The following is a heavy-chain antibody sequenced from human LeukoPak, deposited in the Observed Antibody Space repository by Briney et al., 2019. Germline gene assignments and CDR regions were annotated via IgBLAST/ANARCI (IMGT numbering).Heavy chain of an antibody. CDR1: GFTFSSYS. Sequence: GGSLRLSCAASGFTFSSYSMTWVRQAPGVGLEWVSSISSSSSYIYYADSVKGRFTISRDNAKNSLYLQMNSLRAEDTAVYYCARNTYYYDSSGYFLPPLDYWGQGTLVTVSS. CDR3: ARNTYYYDSSGYFLPPLDY. D-gene: IGHD3-22*01. J-gene: IGHJ4*02. CDR2: ISSSSSYI. V-gene: IGHV3-21*01.